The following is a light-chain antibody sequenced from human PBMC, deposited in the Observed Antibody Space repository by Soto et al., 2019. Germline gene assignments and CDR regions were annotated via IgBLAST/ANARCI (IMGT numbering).Light chain of an antibody. CDR2: AAS. V-gene: IGKV1-39*01. CDR3: QQSYSTPIT. J-gene: IGKJ5*01. Sequence: DIQIAPSPSSPSASVRDRGTITCRASQSISSYLNWYQQKPGKAPKLLIYAASSLQSGVPSRFSGSGSGTDFTLTISSLQPEDFATYYCQQSYSTPITFGQGTRLEIK. CDR1: QSISSY.